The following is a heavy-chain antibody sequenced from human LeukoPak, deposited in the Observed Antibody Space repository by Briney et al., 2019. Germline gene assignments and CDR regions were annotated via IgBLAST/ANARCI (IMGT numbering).Heavy chain of an antibody. CDR2: IYSGGST. Sequence: GGSLRLSCAASGFTVSSNYMSWVRQAPGKGLEWVSVIYSGGSTYYADSVKGRFTISRDNSKNTLYLQMNSLRAEDTAVYYCARGPGIAAAEGAFDIWGQGTMVTVSS. V-gene: IGHV3-66*01. CDR3: ARGPGIAAAEGAFDI. D-gene: IGHD6-13*01. CDR1: GFTVSSNY. J-gene: IGHJ3*02.